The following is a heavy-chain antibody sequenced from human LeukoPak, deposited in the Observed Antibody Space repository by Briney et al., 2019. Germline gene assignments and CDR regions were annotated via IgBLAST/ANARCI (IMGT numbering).Heavy chain of an antibody. D-gene: IGHD6-13*01. V-gene: IGHV1-69*04. CDR3: ASEGIAAAGTKRYYYGMDV. Sequence: SVKVSCKASGGTFSSYAISWVRQAPGQGLEWMGRIIPILGIANYAQKFQGRITITADKSTSTAYMELSSLRSEDTAVYYCASEGIAAAGTKRYYYGMDVWGQGTTVTVSS. CDR1: GGTFSSYA. CDR2: IIPILGIA. J-gene: IGHJ6*02.